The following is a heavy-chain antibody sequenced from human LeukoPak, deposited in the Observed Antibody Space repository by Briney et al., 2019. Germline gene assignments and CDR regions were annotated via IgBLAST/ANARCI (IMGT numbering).Heavy chain of an antibody. CDR2: INPDGSKT. Sequence: PGGSLTLSCAASGFSFSNSWMTWVRQAPGQGLEWVANINPDGSKTYSADSLKGRFTIYRDNDKASLYLQMTRLGVEDRALYYCGRNMGGDAYNYFWGQGPLVTVSS. J-gene: IGHJ4*02. CDR3: GRNMGGDAYNYF. CDR1: GFSFSNSW. D-gene: IGHD5-24*01. V-gene: IGHV3-7*01.